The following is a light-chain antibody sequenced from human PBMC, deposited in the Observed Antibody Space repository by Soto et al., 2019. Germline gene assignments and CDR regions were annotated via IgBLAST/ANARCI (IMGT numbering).Light chain of an antibody. CDR3: QQSYSFFLT. J-gene: IGKJ4*01. CDR2: TTS. CDR1: QSISSY. Sequence: DIQMTQSPSSLSASVGDRITITCRASQSISSYLNWYQQKPGKAPKLLIYTTSNLQSWVPSMFIGSGSGTEFTLTISNLQPEDFATYYCQQSYSFFLTFGGGTKVDIK. V-gene: IGKV1-39*01.